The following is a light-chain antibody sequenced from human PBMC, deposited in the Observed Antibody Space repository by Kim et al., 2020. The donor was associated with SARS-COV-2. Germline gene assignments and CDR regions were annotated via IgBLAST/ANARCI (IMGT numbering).Light chain of an antibody. CDR1: ASTIGAGYD. J-gene: IGLJ1*01. CDR3: QSYDSSLSALYV. V-gene: IGLV1-40*01. CDR2: GNS. Sequence: VTLSCTWRASTIGAGYDVHWYQQLPGTAPTLLIYGNSNRPSGVPDRFSGSKSGTSASLAITGLQAEDEADYYCQSYDSSLSALYVFGTGTKVTVL.